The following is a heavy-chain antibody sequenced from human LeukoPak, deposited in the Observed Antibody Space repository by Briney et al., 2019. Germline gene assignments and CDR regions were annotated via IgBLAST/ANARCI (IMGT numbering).Heavy chain of an antibody. V-gene: IGHV3-21*01. CDR2: ISSSSSYI. J-gene: IGHJ6*04. CDR3: ARDRAFFSRGSMDV. D-gene: IGHD3-10*01. CDR1: GFTFSSYS. Sequence: PGGSLRLSCAASGFTFSSYSMNWVRQAPGKGLEWVSSISSSSSYIYYADSVKGRFTISRDNAKNSLYLQVNSLRAEDTAVYYCARDRAFFSRGSMDVWGKGTTVTVSS.